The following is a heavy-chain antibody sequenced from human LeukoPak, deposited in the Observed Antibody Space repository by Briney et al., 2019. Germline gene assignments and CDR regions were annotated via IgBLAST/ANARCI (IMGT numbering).Heavy chain of an antibody. CDR1: GFTFSSYW. J-gene: IGHJ5*02. CDR3: ASGYANYNNWFDP. D-gene: IGHD5-24*01. V-gene: IGHV3-74*01. Sequence: GGSLRLSCAASGFTFSSYWMHWVRQAPGKGLVWVSRINRDGRSTSYADSVKGRFTISRDNAKNTLYLQMNSLRAEDTAVYYCASGYANYNNWFDPWGQGTLVTVSS. CDR2: INRDGRST.